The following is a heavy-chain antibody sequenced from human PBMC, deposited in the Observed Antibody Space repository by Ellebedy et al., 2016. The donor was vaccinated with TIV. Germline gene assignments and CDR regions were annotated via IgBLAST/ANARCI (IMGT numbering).Heavy chain of an antibody. CDR1: GGSISSSSYY. CDR3: AREPALTVTTLTGADY. V-gene: IGHV4-39*01. D-gene: IGHD4-17*01. J-gene: IGHJ4*02. CDR2: IYYSGST. Sequence: MPSETLSLTCTVSGGSISSSSYYWGWIRQPPGKGLERIGSIYYSGSTYYNPSLKSRVTISVDTSKNQFSLKLSSVTAADTAVYYCAREPALTVTTLTGADYWGQGTLVTVSS.